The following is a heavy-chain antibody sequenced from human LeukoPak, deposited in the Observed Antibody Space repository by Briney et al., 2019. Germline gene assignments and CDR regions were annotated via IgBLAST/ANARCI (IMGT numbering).Heavy chain of an antibody. V-gene: IGHV3-23*01. CDR1: GFTFSNHV. D-gene: IGHD2-15*01. CDR2: ITASGDST. CDR3: ARRDIVVVVSASDY. Sequence: GGSLRLSCAASGFTFSNHVMIWVRQAPGKGLEWVSGITASGDSTYYADSVEGRFTMSRDNSKNTVYPQMNSLRVDDTAVYYCARRDIVVVVSASDYWGQGTLVTVSS. J-gene: IGHJ4*02.